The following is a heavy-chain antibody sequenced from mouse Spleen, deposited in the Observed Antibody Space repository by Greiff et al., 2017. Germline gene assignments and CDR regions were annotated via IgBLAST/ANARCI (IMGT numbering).Heavy chain of an antibody. D-gene: IGHD2-3*01. J-gene: IGHJ3*01. CDR2: ISNLAYSI. CDR3: ARRCYDSQFAY. V-gene: IGHV5-15*01. Sequence: EVQRVESGGGLVKPGGSLKLSCAASGFTFSDYGMAWVRQAPGKGPEWVAFISNLAYSIYYADTVTGRFTISRENAKNTLYLEMSSLRSEDTAMYYCARRCYDSQFAYWGQGTLVTVSA. CDR1: GFTFSDYG.